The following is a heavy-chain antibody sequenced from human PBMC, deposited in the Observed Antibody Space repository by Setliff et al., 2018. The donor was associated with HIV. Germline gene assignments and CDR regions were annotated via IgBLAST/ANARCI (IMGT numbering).Heavy chain of an antibody. CDR2: IYTSGKT. V-gene: IGHV4-61*09. D-gene: IGHD2-8*01. CDR1: GDSITRGSYY. Sequence: SETLSLTCTVSGDSITRGSYYWSWIRQPAGKGLEWIGHIYTSGKTHYSPSLKSRITISADTSKNQLSLNLSSVTAADTAVYYCARDQRYCTNALCPEALDVWGKGTTVTVSS. CDR3: ARDQRYCTNALCPEALDV. J-gene: IGHJ6*04.